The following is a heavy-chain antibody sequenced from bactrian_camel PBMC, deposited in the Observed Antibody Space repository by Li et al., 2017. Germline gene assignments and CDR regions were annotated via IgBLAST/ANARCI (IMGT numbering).Heavy chain of an antibody. V-gene: IGHV3S31*01. D-gene: IGHD5*01. CDR1: GYTYSRTC. J-gene: IGHJ7*01. Sequence: VQLVESGGGSVQSGGSLKLSCTYSGYTYSRTCMGWFRQAPGKEREGVATIDLGDGTAWYADSVRGRFTISQDAAEKTTYLQMNSLKPDDTAVYYCVRVEGDILFGYGVNDWGKGTQVTVS. CDR2: IDLGDGTA.